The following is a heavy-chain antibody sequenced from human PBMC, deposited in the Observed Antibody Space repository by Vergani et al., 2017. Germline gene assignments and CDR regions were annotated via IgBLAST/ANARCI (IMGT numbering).Heavy chain of an antibody. J-gene: IGHJ3*02. CDR2: ISSGGGDI. CDR3: VTDNLNGMYFLAFDI. D-gene: IGHD1-20*01. CDR1: GFTFDTYT. V-gene: IGHV3-23*01. Sequence: EVQLLESGGGLVQPGGSRRLSCAGAGFTFDTYTMAYVRQAPGKGLEWVATISSGGGDIFYADSVKGRFTISRDESESRVFLQMNSLKTEDTGIYYCVTDNLNGMYFLAFDIWGHGTSVTVS.